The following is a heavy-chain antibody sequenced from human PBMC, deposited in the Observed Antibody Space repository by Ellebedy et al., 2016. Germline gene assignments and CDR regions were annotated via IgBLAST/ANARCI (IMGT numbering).Heavy chain of an antibody. CDR3: AKDMYSGSPSGYHDY. CDR2: ISWNRGSI. CDR1: GFTFDDYA. D-gene: IGHD1-26*01. J-gene: IGHJ4*02. Sequence: SLKISXAASGFTFDDYAMHWVRQAPGKGLEWVSGISWNRGSIGYADSVKGRFTISRDNAKNSLYLQMNSLRAEDTALYYCAKDMYSGSPSGYHDYWGQGTLVTVSS. V-gene: IGHV3-9*01.